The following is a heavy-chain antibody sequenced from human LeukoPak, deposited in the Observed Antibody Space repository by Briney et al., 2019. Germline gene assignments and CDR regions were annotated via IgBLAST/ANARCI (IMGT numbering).Heavy chain of an antibody. Sequence: GGSLRLSCAASGFTFSSYSMNWVRQAPGKGLEWVSSISTSSSYIHYADSVKGRFTISRDNGKNSLDLQMNSLRADDTAVYYCSGTRNTYDTYTDYWGQGTLVTVSS. D-gene: IGHD1-26*01. V-gene: IGHV3-21*01. CDR2: ISTSSSYI. J-gene: IGHJ4*02. CDR1: GFTFSSYS. CDR3: SGTRNTYDTYTDY.